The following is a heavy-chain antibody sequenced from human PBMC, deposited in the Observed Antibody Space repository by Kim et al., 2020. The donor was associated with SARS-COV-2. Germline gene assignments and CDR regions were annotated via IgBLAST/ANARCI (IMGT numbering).Heavy chain of an antibody. D-gene: IGHD1-26*01. CDR3: ATRLLKWTPLSFYFDL. J-gene: IGHJ2*01. V-gene: IGHV4-34*01. CDR2: INHSGSA. Sequence: SETLSLTCAVYSGSFNGYYWSWIRQAPGKGLEWIGEINHSGSASYNPSLNGRVTISVDTSRKQFSLSLSSVTAADTAVYYCATRLLKWTPLSFYFDLWGR. CDR1: SGSFNGYY.